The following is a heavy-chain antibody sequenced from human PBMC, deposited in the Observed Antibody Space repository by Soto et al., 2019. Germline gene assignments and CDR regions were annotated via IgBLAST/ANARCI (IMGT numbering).Heavy chain of an antibody. V-gene: IGHV4-39*01. J-gene: IGHJ6*03. CDR1: GDSISSSSYY. Sequence: SETLSLTCTVSGDSISSSSYYWDWIRQPPGKGLEWIGSIYYSGNTYYNPSLKSRVTISVDTSKNQFSLKLSSVTAADTAVYYCARPRFGGSGRLGYMDVWGKGTTVTVSS. CDR3: ARPRFGGSGRLGYMDV. CDR2: IYYSGNT. D-gene: IGHD3-10*01.